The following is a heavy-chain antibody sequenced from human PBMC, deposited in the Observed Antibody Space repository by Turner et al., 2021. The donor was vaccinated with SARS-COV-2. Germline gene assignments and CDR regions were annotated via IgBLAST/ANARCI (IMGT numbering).Heavy chain of an antibody. Sequence: QLQLQDSGPGLVKPSETLSLTCTVPGGSFSSSSYYWGWIRQPPGKGLEGIGGIYNSGSTYYNPYLKSGDTISVDTTKNQYSLKLSSVTAADTAVYYCASQEAVVPSYYYYYYGMDVWGQGTTVTVSS. D-gene: IGHD2-15*01. J-gene: IGHJ6*02. CDR3: ASQEAVVPSYYYYYYGMDV. CDR2: IYNSGST. V-gene: IGHV4-39*01. CDR1: GGSFSSSSYY.